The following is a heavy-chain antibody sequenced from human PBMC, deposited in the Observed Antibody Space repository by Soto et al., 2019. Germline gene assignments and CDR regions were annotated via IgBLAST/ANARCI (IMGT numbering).Heavy chain of an antibody. CDR3: AREVSSFGSNHFDS. D-gene: IGHD3-10*01. CDR2: IYYTGTT. CDR1: GTSIRGYY. Sequence: SETLSLTCSVSGTSIRGYYWTWIRQPPGKGLEWIGYIYYTGTTKYNPSLKSRVTISVDTSKNQFSLRLNSATAADTAVYYCAREVSSFGSNHFDSWGQGALVTVSS. V-gene: IGHV4-59*01. J-gene: IGHJ4*02.